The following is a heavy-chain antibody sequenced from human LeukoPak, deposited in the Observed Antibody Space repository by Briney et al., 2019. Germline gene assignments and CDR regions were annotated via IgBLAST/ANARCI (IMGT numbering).Heavy chain of an antibody. Sequence: GESLKISCKGSGYSFTYYWIGWVRQMPGKGLEWMGIIHPRDSDTRYSPSFQGQVTISADKSISTAYLQWSSLKASDTAMYYCARRYCSGSSCYLFDYWGQGTLVTVSS. CDR3: ARRYCSGSSCYLFDY. D-gene: IGHD2-15*01. J-gene: IGHJ4*02. CDR1: GYSFTYYW. CDR2: IHPRDSDT. V-gene: IGHV5-51*01.